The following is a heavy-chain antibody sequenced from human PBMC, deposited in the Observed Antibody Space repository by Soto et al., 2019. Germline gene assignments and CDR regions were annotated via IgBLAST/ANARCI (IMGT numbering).Heavy chain of an antibody. Sequence: GGSLRLSCAASGFTFSSYSMNWVRQAPGKGLEWVSYISSSSSTIYYADSVKGRFTISRDNAKNSLYLQMNSLRAEDTAVYYCARARCSGGSCLNWFDPWGQGTLVTVSS. CDR3: ARARCSGGSCLNWFDP. V-gene: IGHV3-48*01. D-gene: IGHD2-15*01. J-gene: IGHJ5*02. CDR1: GFTFSSYS. CDR2: ISSSSSTI.